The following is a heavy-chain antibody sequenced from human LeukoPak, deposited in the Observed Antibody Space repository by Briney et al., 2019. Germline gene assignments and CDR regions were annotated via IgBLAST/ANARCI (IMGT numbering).Heavy chain of an antibody. Sequence: PSETLSLTCTVSGGSISSGSYYWSWIRQPAGKGLEWIGRIYTSGSTNYNPSLKSRVTISVDTSKNQFSLKLSSVTAADTAVYYSARETVGRGAFDIWGQGTMVTVSS. CDR2: IYTSGST. J-gene: IGHJ3*02. V-gene: IGHV4-61*02. CDR3: ARETVGRGAFDI. CDR1: GGSISSGSYY. D-gene: IGHD1-14*01.